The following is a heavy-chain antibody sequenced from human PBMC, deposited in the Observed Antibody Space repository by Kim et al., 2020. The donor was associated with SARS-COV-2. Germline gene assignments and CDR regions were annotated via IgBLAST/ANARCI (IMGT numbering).Heavy chain of an antibody. Sequence: HAGSVKGRFTVCRDNSKGTHSLQMSSLRVEDSAVYYCARVIVGPMRYIDYWGLGTLVTVSS. D-gene: IGHD1-26*01. CDR3: ARVIVGPMRYIDY. V-gene: IGHV3-23*01. J-gene: IGHJ4*02.